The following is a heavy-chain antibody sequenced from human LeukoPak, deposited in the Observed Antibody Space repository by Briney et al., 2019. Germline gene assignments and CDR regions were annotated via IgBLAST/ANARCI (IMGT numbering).Heavy chain of an antibody. V-gene: IGHV1-8*03. CDR1: GYTFTSYD. D-gene: IGHD6-6*01. Sequence: GASVKGSCKASGYTFTSYDINWVGQATGQGLEWRGWMNPNSGNTGYAQKCQGRVTITKKTSLTTAYMELSSLRSEDTAVYYCARAGVAARPRRWFDPWGQGTLVTVSS. CDR3: ARAGVAARPRRWFDP. J-gene: IGHJ5*02. CDR2: MNPNSGNT.